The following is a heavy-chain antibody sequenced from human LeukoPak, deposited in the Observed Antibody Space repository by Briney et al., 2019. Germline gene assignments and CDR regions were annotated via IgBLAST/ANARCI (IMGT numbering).Heavy chain of an antibody. CDR1: GFTFSSYA. CDR2: ISYDGSNK. CDR3: ARDMTASGDSYYYGMDV. Sequence: GGSLRLSCAASGFTFSSYAMHWVRQAPGKGLEWVAVISYDGSNKYYADSVKGRFTISRDNSKNTLYLQMNSLRAEDTAVYYCARDMTASGDSYYYGMDVWGQGTTVTVSS. J-gene: IGHJ6*02. D-gene: IGHD7-27*01. V-gene: IGHV3-30*04.